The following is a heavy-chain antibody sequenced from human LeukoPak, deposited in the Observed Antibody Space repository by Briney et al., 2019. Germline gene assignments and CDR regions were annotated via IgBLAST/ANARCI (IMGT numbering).Heavy chain of an antibody. D-gene: IGHD3-3*01. CDR1: GYSFTSYW. J-gene: IGHJ4*02. Sequence: GESLKISCKGSGYSFTSYWIGWVRQMPGKGLEWMGIIYPGVSDTRYSPSFQGQVTISADKSISTAYLQWSSLKASDTAMYYCARAGSITIFGVVISRDYFDYWGQGTLVTVSS. CDR2: IYPGVSDT. CDR3: ARAGSITIFGVVISRDYFDY. V-gene: IGHV5-51*01.